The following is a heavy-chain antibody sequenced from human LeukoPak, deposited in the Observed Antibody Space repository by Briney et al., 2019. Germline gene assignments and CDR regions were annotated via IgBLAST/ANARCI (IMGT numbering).Heavy chain of an antibody. CDR2: IGIDSGNT. J-gene: IGHJ4*02. CDR3: ARDYKYAFDN. Sequence: PGGSLRLSCAASGFTFSGYSMNWVRQAPGKGLEWISYIGIDSGNTNSADSVKGRFTISGDKAKNSLYLQMNSLRVEDTAVYYCARDYKYAFDNWGQGTLVTVSS. CDR1: GFTFSGYS. V-gene: IGHV3-48*01. D-gene: IGHD5-24*01.